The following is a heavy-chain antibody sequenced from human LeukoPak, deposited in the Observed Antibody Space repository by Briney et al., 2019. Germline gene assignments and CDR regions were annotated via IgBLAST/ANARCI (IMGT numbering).Heavy chain of an antibody. CDR3: AKEYYYDSSGDAFDI. J-gene: IGHJ3*02. Sequence: GGSLRLSCAASGFTFSSYEMNWVRQAPGKGLEWVSYISSSGSTIYYADSVKGRFTISRDNAKNSLYLQMNSLRAEDTAVYYCAKEYYYDSSGDAFDIWGQGTMVTVSS. CDR2: ISSSGSTI. CDR1: GFTFSSYE. V-gene: IGHV3-48*03. D-gene: IGHD3-22*01.